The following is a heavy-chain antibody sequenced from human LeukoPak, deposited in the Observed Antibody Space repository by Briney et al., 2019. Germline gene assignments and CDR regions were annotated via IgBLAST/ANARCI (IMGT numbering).Heavy chain of an antibody. Sequence: SETLSLTFAVYGGSFSGYYWSWIRQPPGKGLEWIGEINHSGSTNYNPSLKSRVTISVDTSKNQFSLKLSSVTAADTAVYYCARGLSRGYFIYSYFDYWGQGTLVTVSS. V-gene: IGHV4-34*01. CDR3: ARGLSRGYFIYSYFDY. D-gene: IGHD3-22*01. J-gene: IGHJ4*02. CDR2: INHSGST. CDR1: GGSFSGYY.